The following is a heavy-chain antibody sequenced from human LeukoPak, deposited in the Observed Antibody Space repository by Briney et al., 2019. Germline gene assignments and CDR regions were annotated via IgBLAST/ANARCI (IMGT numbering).Heavy chain of an antibody. J-gene: IGHJ4*02. D-gene: IGHD1-1*01. CDR1: GFTFSSYS. Sequence: PGGSLRLSCAASGFTFSSYSMNWIRQPPGKGLEWIGSIYYSGSTYYNPSLKSRVTISVDTSKNQFSLKLSSVTAADTAVYYCARGGNNNWAPDYWGQGTLVTVSS. CDR2: IYYSGST. V-gene: IGHV4-39*07. CDR3: ARGGNNNWAPDY.